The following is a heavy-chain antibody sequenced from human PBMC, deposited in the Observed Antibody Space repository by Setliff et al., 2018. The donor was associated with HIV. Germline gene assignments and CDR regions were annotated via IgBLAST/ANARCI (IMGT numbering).Heavy chain of an antibody. D-gene: IGHD6-19*01. Sequence: TLSLTCTVSGGSISSGDYYWSWIRQPPGKGLEWIGYIYYSGSTYYNPSLKSRVTISVDTSKNQFSLKLSSVTAADTAVYYCARSSGWSQYYFDYWGQGTLVTVSS. V-gene: IGHV4-30-4*08. CDR1: GGSISSGDYY. CDR2: IYYSGST. CDR3: ARSSGWSQYYFDY. J-gene: IGHJ4*02.